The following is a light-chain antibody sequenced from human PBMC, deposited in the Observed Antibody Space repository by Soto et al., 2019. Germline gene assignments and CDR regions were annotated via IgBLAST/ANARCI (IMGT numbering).Light chain of an antibody. J-gene: IGLJ2*01. CDR3: SSYAGSNNVV. CDR1: SSDVGDYDY. V-gene: IGLV2-8*01. CDR2: EVF. Sequence: QSVLTQPPSASGSPGQSVTISCTGTSSDVGDYDYVSWYQQHPGKAPKLMIYEVFKRPSGVPGRFSGSKSGNTASLIVSGLQAEDEAVYYCSSYAGSNNVVFGGGTKLTVL.